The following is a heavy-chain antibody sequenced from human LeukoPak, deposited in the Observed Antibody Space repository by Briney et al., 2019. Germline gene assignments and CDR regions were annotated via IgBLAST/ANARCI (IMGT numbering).Heavy chain of an antibody. CDR2: ISAYNGNT. CDR3: ARGLVPAAICWWFDP. J-gene: IGHJ5*02. D-gene: IGHD2-2*02. V-gene: IGHV1-18*01. Sequence: ASVKVSCKASGYTFTSYGISWVRQAPGRGLEWMGWISAYNGNTNYAQKLQGRVTMTTDTSTSTAYMELRSLRSDDTAVYYCARGLVPAAICWWFDPWGQGTLVTVSS. CDR1: GYTFTSYG.